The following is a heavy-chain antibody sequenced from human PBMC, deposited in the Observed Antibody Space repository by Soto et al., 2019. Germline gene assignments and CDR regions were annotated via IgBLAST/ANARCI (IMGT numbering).Heavy chain of an antibody. CDR1: GGSISTYY. CDR2: IFYIDNT. J-gene: IGHJ5*02. V-gene: IGHV4-59*01. D-gene: IGHD3-3*01. CDR3: ARGGETYYDFWSGFSPIDP. Sequence: PSETLSLTCTVSGGSISTYYWSWIRQSPGKGLEWIRYIFYIDNTNYNPSLRSRVTISVDTSKSQFSLKLTSVTAADTAVYYCARGGETYYDFWSGFSPIDPWGQGTLVTVSS.